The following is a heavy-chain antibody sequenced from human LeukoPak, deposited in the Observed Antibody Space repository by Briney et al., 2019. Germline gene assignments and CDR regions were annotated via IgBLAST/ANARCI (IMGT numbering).Heavy chain of an antibody. Sequence: GGSLRLSCAASGFTFNFYTMNWVRQAPGKGLEWVSSISSSSDYIYYADSMKGRLTISRDNAKNSLYLQMNSLRAEDTAVYYCARRISRYNGMDVWGLRTTVTVSS. CDR3: ARRISRYNGMDV. D-gene: IGHD3-16*02. J-gene: IGHJ6*02. CDR2: ISSSSDYI. V-gene: IGHV3-21*01. CDR1: GFTFNFYT.